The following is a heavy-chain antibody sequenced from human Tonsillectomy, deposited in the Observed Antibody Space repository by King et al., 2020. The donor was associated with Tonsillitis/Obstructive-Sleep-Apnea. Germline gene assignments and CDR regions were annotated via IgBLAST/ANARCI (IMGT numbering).Heavy chain of an antibody. CDR1: GGSFSGYY. J-gene: IGHJ4*02. D-gene: IGHD4-11*01. Sequence: VQLPQWGAGLLKPSETLSLTCAVYGGSFSGYYWSWIRQPPGKGLEWIGEINHSGSTNYNPSLKSRVTISVDTSKNQFSLKLSSVTAADTAVYYCARALKYSNYESNPFDFWGQGTLVTVSS. V-gene: IGHV4-34*01. CDR2: INHSGST. CDR3: ARALKYSNYESNPFDF.